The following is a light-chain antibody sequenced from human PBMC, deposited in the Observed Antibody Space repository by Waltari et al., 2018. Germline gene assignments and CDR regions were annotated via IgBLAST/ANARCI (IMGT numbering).Light chain of an antibody. CDR2: QVS. Sequence: DVVMTQSPLSLPVTLGQPASISCRSSQSLVHSDGNTYLNWFHQRPGQSPRPLIYQVSNRDSGVPDRFSGSGSGTDFTLEISRVEADDVGVYYCMQGTHWPPWTFGQGTKVEIK. V-gene: IGKV2-30*02. CDR1: QSLVHSDGNTY. CDR3: MQGTHWPPWT. J-gene: IGKJ1*01.